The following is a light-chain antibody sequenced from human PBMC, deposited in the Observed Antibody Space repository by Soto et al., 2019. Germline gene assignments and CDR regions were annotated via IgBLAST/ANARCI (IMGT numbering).Light chain of an antibody. J-gene: IGLJ1*01. CDR1: SRDVGGYNY. CDR2: DVS. Sequence: QSALTQPRSVSGSPGQSVTISCTGTSRDVGGYNYVSWYQQHPGKAPKLMIYDVSKRPSGVPDRLSGSKSGNTASLTISGLQAEDEADYYCCSYAGSYKGYVFGTGTKVTVL. V-gene: IGLV2-11*01. CDR3: CSYAGSYKGYV.